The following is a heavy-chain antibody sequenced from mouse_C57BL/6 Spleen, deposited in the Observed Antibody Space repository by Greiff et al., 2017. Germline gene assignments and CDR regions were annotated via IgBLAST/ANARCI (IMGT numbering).Heavy chain of an antibody. V-gene: IGHV1-39*01. CDR1: GYSFTDYN. J-gene: IGHJ2*01. CDR2: INPNYGTT. CDR3: SRSGNAEVPYFDY. Sequence: VQLQQSGPELVKPGASVKISCKASGYSFTDYNMNWVKQSPGKSLEWIGVINPNYGTTSYNQKFKGKATLTVDQSSSTAYMQLNSLTSEDSAVXDCSRSGNAEVPYFDYWGQGTTLTVSS. D-gene: IGHD5-1*01.